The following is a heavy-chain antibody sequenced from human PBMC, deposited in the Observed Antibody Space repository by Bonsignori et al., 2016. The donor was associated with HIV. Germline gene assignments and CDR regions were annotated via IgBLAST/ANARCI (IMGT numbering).Heavy chain of an antibody. J-gene: IGHJ4*02. Sequence: WIRQPPGKGLEWVSSISSSSSYIYYADSVKGRFTISRDNAKNSLYLQMNSLRAEDTAVYYCARRSRDYFDYWGQGTLVTVSS. CDR3: ARRSRDYFDY. CDR2: ISSSSSYI. V-gene: IGHV3-21*01.